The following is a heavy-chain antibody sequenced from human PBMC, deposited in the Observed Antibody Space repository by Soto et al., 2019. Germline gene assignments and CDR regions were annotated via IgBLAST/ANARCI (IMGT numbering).Heavy chain of an antibody. CDR1: GGAFSRYA. D-gene: IGHD2-15*01. J-gene: IGHJ3*02. V-gene: IGHV1-69*01. CDR3: ARACEDPILEFAALDI. Sequence: QVLLVQSGAEVKKPGSSVKVSCKASGGAFSRYAISWVRQAPGQGLEWVGGIFPMYGTPVYAQKLQGRVKLPAEEATNTDYMELRGLRYEDTDFYSCARACEDPILEFAALDIWGQGTMVTVSS. CDR2: IFPMYGTP.